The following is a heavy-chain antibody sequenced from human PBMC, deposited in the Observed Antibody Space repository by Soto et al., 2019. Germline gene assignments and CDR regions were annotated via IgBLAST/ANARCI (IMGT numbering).Heavy chain of an antibody. CDR1: GSTFTSNG. J-gene: IGHJ4*02. Sequence: ASVKVSCTISGSTFTSNGIGWVRQAPGQGLEWMGWISTYNENMDSAPQLQGRLTMTTDTSTTTAYMELTNLKFEDTAVYYCARESEDLSSNLDYWGQGTLVTVSS. CDR3: ARESEDLSSNLDY. V-gene: IGHV1-18*04. CDR2: ISTYNENM.